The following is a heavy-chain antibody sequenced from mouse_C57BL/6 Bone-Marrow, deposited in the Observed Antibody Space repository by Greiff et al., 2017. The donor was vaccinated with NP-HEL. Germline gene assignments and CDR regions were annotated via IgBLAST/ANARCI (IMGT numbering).Heavy chain of an antibody. D-gene: IGHD3-1*01. CDR3: ARSGYLYYFDD. CDR2: IDPSDSYT. Sequence: QVQLQQPGAELVRPGTSVKLSCKASGYTFTSYWMHWVKQRPGQGLEWIGVIDPSDSYTNYNQKFKGKATLTVDTSSSTAYMQLSSLTSEDSAVYYCARSGYLYYFDDWGKGTTLTVSS. J-gene: IGHJ2*01. V-gene: IGHV1-59*01. CDR1: GYTFTSYW.